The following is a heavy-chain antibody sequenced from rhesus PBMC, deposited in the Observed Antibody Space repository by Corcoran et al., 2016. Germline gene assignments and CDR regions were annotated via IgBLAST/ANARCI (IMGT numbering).Heavy chain of an antibody. CDR2: LNPSDGNT. CDR1: GYTFTSYY. CDR3: TRVRGYSSWSYSLDV. J-gene: IGHJ5-2*02. D-gene: IGHD6-13*01. V-gene: IGHV1S9*01. Sequence: QVQLVQSGAEVKKPGASVKLSCKASGYTFTSYYINGVRQDPGQVLEWMGWLNPSDGNTGSAQKFQGRVTMTRDTSTSTAYMELSSLRSEDTAVYYCTRVRGYSSWSYSLDVWGRGVLVTVSS.